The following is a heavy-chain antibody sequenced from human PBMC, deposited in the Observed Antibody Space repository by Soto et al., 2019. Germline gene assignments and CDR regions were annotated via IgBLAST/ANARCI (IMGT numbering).Heavy chain of an antibody. J-gene: IGHJ5*02. CDR3: ARGLVVKGFEWFDP. CDR1: GDSVSSTSSA. Sequence: SQTLSLTCALSGDSVSSTSSAWDWIRQSPSRGLEWLGRTYYRSKWYNDYAVSVKSRITINPDTSKNQFSLQLNSVTPEDTAVYYCARGLVVKGFEWFDPWGQGTLVTVSS. V-gene: IGHV6-1*01. CDR2: TYYRSKWYN. D-gene: IGHD2-21*01.